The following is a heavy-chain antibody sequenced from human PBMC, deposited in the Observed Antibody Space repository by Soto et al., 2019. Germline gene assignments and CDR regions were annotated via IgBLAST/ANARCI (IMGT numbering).Heavy chain of an antibody. V-gene: IGHV3-30*18. CDR2: ISYDERSK. Sequence: QVQLVESGGGVVQPGRSLRLSCAASGFTFTNYGMHWVRQAPGKGLEWVAVISYDERSKYYADSVKGRFTISRDNSKSTLYLQMHSLRLEDTAVYYCAKDDPPKQQLDGRIDSWGQGTLVTVSS. J-gene: IGHJ4*02. D-gene: IGHD6-13*01. CDR3: AKDDPPKQQLDGRIDS. CDR1: GFTFTNYG.